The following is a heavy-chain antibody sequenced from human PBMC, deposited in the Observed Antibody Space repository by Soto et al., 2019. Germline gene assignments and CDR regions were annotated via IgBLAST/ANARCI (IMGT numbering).Heavy chain of an antibody. J-gene: IGHJ6*02. D-gene: IGHD1-26*01. V-gene: IGHV1-69*13. CDR2: IIPIFGTA. CDR1: GGTFSVYA. Sequence: SVKVSCKASGGTFSVYAISWVLRAPLQWLEWMGGIIPIFGTANYAQKFQGRVTITADESTSTAYMELSSLRSEDTAVYYCARSAYSGSYSYYYYYGMDVWGQGTTVTVSS. CDR3: ARSAYSGSYSYYYYYGMDV.